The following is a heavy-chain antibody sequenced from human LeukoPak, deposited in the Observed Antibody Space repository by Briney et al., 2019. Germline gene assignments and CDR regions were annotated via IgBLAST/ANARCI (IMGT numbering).Heavy chain of an antibody. Sequence: GGSLRLSCVASGFTFSSYAVSWVRQAPGKGLEWVSAISGSGGSTYYADSVKGRFTISRDNSKNTLYLQMNSLRAEDTAVYYCAKAYDFWSGPTDYWGQGTLVTVSS. CDR3: AKAYDFWSGPTDY. J-gene: IGHJ4*02. D-gene: IGHD3-3*01. CDR2: ISGSGGST. V-gene: IGHV3-23*01. CDR1: GFTFSSYA.